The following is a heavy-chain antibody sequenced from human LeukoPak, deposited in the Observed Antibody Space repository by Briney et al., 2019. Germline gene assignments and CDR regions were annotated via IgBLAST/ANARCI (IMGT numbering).Heavy chain of an antibody. CDR2: ISGYNGNT. J-gene: IGHJ5*02. CDR1: GYTFTTYG. D-gene: IGHD3-22*01. V-gene: IGHV1-18*01. CDR3: ARTRLTMIVGVYWFDP. Sequence: ASVKVSCKASGYTFTTYGISWVRQAPGQGLEWMGWISGYNGNTNYAQKFQGRVTMTTDTSTTTVYMDVRSLRSDDTAVYYCARTRLTMIVGVYWFDPWGQGTLVTVSS.